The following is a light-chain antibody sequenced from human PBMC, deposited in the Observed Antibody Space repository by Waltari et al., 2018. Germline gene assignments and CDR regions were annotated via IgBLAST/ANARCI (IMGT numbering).Light chain of an antibody. CDR3: QQYHSWPPYT. CDR2: GAS. J-gene: IGKJ2*01. V-gene: IGKV3-15*01. CDR1: QNVATK. Sequence: RASQNVATKLAWFQQKPGQAPRLRIYGASTRAPGAPVRFSGSGSGTEFTLTITNLQFEDSALFFCQQYHSWPPYTFGQGTKLEIK.